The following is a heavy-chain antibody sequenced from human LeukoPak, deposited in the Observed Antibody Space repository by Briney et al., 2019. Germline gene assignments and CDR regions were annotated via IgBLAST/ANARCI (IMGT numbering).Heavy chain of an antibody. CDR3: ATSADCSGGSCLDYYYYMDV. V-gene: IGHV1-46*01. J-gene: IGHJ6*03. CDR2: NNPSDGST. CDR1: GYTFTSYY. Sequence: ASVKVSCKASGYTFTSYYMHWVRQAPGQGLEWMGINNPSDGSTSYAQKFQGRVTMTRDMSTSTVYMELSSLRSEDTAVYYCATSADCSGGSCLDYYYYMDVWGKGTTVTVSS. D-gene: IGHD2-15*01.